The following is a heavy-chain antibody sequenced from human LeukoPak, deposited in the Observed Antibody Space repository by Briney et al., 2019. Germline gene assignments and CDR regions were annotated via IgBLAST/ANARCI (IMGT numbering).Heavy chain of an antibody. Sequence: ASVKVSCKASGYTFTGYYMHWVRQAPGQGLEWMGWINPNSGGTNYAQKFQGRVTMTRDTSISTAYMELSSLRSEDTAVYYCATPHESYTTTMVRGVIITGIYYWGQGTLVTVSS. CDR1: GYTFTGYY. CDR2: INPNSGGT. V-gene: IGHV1-2*02. J-gene: IGHJ4*02. CDR3: ATPHESYTTTMVRGVIITGIYY. D-gene: IGHD3-10*01.